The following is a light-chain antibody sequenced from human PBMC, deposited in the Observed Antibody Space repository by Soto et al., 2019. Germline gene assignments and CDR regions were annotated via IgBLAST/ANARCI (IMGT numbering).Light chain of an antibody. CDR1: RSDVGRYNL. CDR2: EGS. Sequence: QSALTQPASVSGSPGQSITISCTGARSDVGRYNLVSWYQHHPGTAPKLIIYEGSKRPSGVSNRFSGSKSGNTASLTISGLQAEDEADYSCCSYADTTTLIFGGGTKLTVL. CDR3: CSYADTTTLI. V-gene: IGLV2-23*01. J-gene: IGLJ2*01.